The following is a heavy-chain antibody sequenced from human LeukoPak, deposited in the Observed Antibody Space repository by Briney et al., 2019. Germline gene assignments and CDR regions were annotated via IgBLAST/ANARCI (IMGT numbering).Heavy chain of an antibody. CDR2: IWYDGSNK. CDR3: AREGPRGNSRFDY. CDR1: GFTFSNYG. D-gene: IGHD4-23*01. J-gene: IGHJ4*02. V-gene: IGHV3-33*01. Sequence: SGGSLRLSCAASGFTFSNYGMHWVRQAPGKGLEWVALIWYDGSNKYYTDSVKGRLTISRDNSKDTLFLQMNSLRVEDTAVYYCAREGPRGNSRFDYWGQGTLVTVSS.